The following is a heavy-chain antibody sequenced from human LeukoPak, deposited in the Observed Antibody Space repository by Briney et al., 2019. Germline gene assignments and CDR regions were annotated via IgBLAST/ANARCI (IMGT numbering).Heavy chain of an antibody. CDR3: AREARGSGRDFDY. J-gene: IGHJ4*02. CDR1: GFSFSDFY. CDR2: IGTRSNPI. V-gene: IGHV3-11*01. D-gene: IGHD1-26*01. Sequence: GGSLRLSCAASGFSFSDFYMSWIRQAPGMGLEWISYIGTRSNPIYYADSVKGRFTISRDDAKSSLYLQMNSLRDEDTAVYFCAREARGSGRDFDYWGQGILVTVSS.